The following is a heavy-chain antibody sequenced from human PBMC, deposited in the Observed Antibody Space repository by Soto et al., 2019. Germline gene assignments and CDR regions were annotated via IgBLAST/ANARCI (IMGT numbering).Heavy chain of an antibody. D-gene: IGHD5-12*01. CDR2: INRDGSTT. V-gene: IGHV3-74*01. CDR1: GFTFSNYW. CDR3: ARGISLVASTTFRH. Sequence: EVQLVESGGDLVQPGGSLRLSCAASGFTFSNYWMHWVRQAPGKGLVWVSRINRDGSTTSHADSVKGRFTISRDNAKNTLYLQMNSLRAEDTAVYYCARGISLVASTTFRHWGQGTLVTVSS. J-gene: IGHJ4*02.